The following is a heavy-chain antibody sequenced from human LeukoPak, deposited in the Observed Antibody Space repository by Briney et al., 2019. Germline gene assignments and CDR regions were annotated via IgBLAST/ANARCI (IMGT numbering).Heavy chain of an antibody. CDR2: INPNSGGT. J-gene: IGHJ4*02. D-gene: IGHD6-13*01. CDR3: ARGRVYIDY. Sequence: GASVKVSCKASGYTFSGYYIHWVRQAPGQGLEWMGWINPNSGGTSDAQKFQGRVTMTRDTSITTGYMELRSLTSDDTAVYYCARGRVYIDYRGQGTLVTVSS. CDR1: GYTFSGYY. V-gene: IGHV1-2*02.